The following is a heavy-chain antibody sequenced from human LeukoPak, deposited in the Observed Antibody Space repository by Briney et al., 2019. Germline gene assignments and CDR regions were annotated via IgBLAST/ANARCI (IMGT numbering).Heavy chain of an antibody. CDR3: ARVEPFGSAFDV. Sequence: SQTLSLTCTVSGGSISSGGYYWSWIRQPPGKGLEWIGYIYHSGSTYYNPSLKSRVTISVDRSKNQFSLKLSSVSAADTAVYYCARVEPFGSAFDVWGQGTTVTVSS. J-gene: IGHJ3*01. CDR2: IYHSGST. CDR1: GGSISSGGYY. D-gene: IGHD3-16*01. V-gene: IGHV4-30-2*01.